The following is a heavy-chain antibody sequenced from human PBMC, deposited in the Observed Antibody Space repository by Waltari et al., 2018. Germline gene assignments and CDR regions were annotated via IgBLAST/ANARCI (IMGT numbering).Heavy chain of an antibody. CDR2: MNTPIGNS. CDR3: AREFRSAAGHLNGMDI. CDR1: GYTLPSSP. D-gene: IGHD6-19*01. V-gene: IGHV1-8*01. J-gene: IGHJ6*02. Sequence: QVQLVQSGAAVKKPGASVKVSCQASGYTLPSSPSNWVRQSPGQGLEWMGWMNTPIGNSAFAEKFQGRVTMTRDTSINTAYMELSGLRSEDTAVYYCAREFRSAAGHLNGMDIWGQGTAVTVSS.